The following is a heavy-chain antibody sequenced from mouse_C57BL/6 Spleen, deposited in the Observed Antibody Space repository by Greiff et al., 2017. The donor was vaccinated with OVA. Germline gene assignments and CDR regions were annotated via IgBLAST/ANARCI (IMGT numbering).Heavy chain of an antibody. CDR2: ISSGGSYT. CDR1: GFTFSSYG. Sequence: EVMLVESGGDLVKPGGSLKLSCAASGFTFSSYGMSWVRQTPDKRLEWVATISSGGSYTYYHDSVKGRFTISRDNAKNTLYLQMSSLTSEDTAMDYCSSPYDYYEVMDYWGQGTSVTVSS. J-gene: IGHJ4*01. V-gene: IGHV5-6*02. CDR3: SSPYDYYEVMDY. D-gene: IGHD1-1*01.